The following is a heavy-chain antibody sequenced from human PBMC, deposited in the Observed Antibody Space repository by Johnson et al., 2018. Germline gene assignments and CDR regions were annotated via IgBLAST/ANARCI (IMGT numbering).Heavy chain of an antibody. D-gene: IGHD5-24*01. J-gene: IGHJ6*02. CDR3: TGNPDGYTEGAYYGRDV. V-gene: IGHV3-49*05. Sequence: VQLVESGGGLVKPGRSLRLSCTASGFTFGDYAVNWFRQAPEKGLEWVGFIRSKAYGGTTEYAASVKGRFTIPRDDSKNIASLQMGSMKNEDTAVYSCTGNPDGYTEGAYYGRDVWGQGTSVTVSS. CDR1: GFTFGDYA. CDR2: IRSKAYGGTT.